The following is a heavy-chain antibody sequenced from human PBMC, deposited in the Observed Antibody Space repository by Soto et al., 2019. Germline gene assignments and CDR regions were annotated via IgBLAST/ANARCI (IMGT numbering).Heavy chain of an antibody. Sequence: PSETLSLTCTVSGGSISSGGYSSSWIRQHPGKGLEWIGYIYYSGSTYYNPSLKSRVTISVDTSKNQFSLKLSSVTAADTAVYYCARDRWQQLADYYGMDVWGQGTTVTVSS. CDR2: IYYSGST. D-gene: IGHD6-13*01. V-gene: IGHV4-31*03. CDR1: GGSISSGGYS. J-gene: IGHJ6*02. CDR3: ARDRWQQLADYYGMDV.